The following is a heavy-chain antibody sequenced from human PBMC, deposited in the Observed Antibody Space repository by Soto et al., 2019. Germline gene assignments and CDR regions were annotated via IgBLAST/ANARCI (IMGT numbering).Heavy chain of an antibody. CDR1: GGTFSSNA. V-gene: IGHV1-69*01. D-gene: IGHD3-10*01. CDR2: IIPIFGTA. J-gene: IGHJ6*02. Sequence: VKVSCRASGGTFSSNAICWVRPAPGQVLEWMGGIIPIFGTANYAQKFQGRVTITADESTSTAYMELSSLRSEDTAVYYCAREYYGSGSHIYYYYGMDGWGQGTTVTFSS. CDR3: AREYYGSGSHIYYYYGMDG.